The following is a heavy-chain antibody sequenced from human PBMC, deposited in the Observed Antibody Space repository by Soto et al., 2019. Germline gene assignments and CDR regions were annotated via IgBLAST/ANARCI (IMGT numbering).Heavy chain of an antibody. Sequence: GGSLRLSCAASGFTFSSYAMSWVRQAPGKGLEWVSAISGSGGSTYYADSVKGRFTISRDNSKNTLYLQMNSLRAEDTAVYYCASSLRHYDFWSGYLQGMDVWGQGTTVTVSS. CDR2: ISGSGGST. D-gene: IGHD3-3*01. V-gene: IGHV3-23*01. CDR1: GFTFSSYA. J-gene: IGHJ6*02. CDR3: ASSLRHYDFWSGYLQGMDV.